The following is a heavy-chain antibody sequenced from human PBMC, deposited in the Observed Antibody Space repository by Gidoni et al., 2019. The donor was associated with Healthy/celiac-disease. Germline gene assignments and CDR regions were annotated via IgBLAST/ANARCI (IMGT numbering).Heavy chain of an antibody. V-gene: IGHV1-69*01. CDR2: IIPIFGTA. D-gene: IGHD6-6*01. J-gene: IGHJ6*03. CDR3: ARDNGSSSFSIGYYYYYMDV. CDR1: GGTFSSYA. Sequence: QVQLVQSGAEVKKPGSSVKVSCKASGGTFSSYAISWVRQAPGQGLEWMGGIIPIFGTANYAQKFQGRVTITADESTSTAYMELSSLRSEDTAVYYCARDNGSSSFSIGYYYYYMDVWGKGTTVTVSS.